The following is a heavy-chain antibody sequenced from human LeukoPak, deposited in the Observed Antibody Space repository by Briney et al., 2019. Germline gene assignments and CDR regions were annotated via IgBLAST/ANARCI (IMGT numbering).Heavy chain of an antibody. CDR3: AIRGDCSGGSCYLVWDY. V-gene: IGHV1-2*02. J-gene: IGHJ4*02. Sequence: ASVKVSCKASGYTFTSYDINWVRQATGQGLEWMGWINPNSGGTNYAQKFQGRVTMTRDTSISTAYMELSRLRSDDTAVYYCAIRGDCSGGSCYLVWDYWGQGTLVTVSS. CDR2: INPNSGGT. D-gene: IGHD2-15*01. CDR1: GYTFTSYD.